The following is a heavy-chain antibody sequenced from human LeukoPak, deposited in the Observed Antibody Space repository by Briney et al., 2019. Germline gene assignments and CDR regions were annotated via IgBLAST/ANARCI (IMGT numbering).Heavy chain of an antibody. Sequence: SETLSLTCTVSGGSISSSSFYWGWIRQPPGKGLEWIGSIFNSGSTYYNPSLKGRVTISVDTSKKQFSLKVNSVTAADTAVYYCARNGSKVGAAGPVGGYFDYWGRGTLVTVSS. CDR1: GGSISSSSFY. J-gene: IGHJ4*02. V-gene: IGHV4-39*01. CDR3: ARNGSKVGAAGPVGGYFDY. CDR2: IFNSGST. D-gene: IGHD1-26*01.